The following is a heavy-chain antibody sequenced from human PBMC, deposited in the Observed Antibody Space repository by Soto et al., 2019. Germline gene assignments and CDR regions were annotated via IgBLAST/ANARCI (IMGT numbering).Heavy chain of an antibody. J-gene: IGHJ5*02. CDR3: ARGGPTGIAAAATGWFDP. Sequence: GASAKVSCKASGYTFTGYYMHWVRQAPGQGLEWMGWINPNSGGTNYAQKFQGWVTMTRDTSISTAYMELSRLRSDDTAVYYCARGGPTGIAAAATGWFDPWGQGTLVTVSS. D-gene: IGHD6-13*01. V-gene: IGHV1-2*04. CDR1: GYTFTGYY. CDR2: INPNSGGT.